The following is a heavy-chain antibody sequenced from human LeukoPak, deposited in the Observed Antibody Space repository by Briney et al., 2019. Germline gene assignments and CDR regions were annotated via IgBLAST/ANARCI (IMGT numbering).Heavy chain of an antibody. CDR3: ARERQSCGGDCSDY. D-gene: IGHD2-21*01. V-gene: IGHV3-48*03. CDR2: IIRRGSTV. J-gene: IGHJ4*02. CDR1: GFTFSIHE. Sequence: GGSLRLSCVASGFTFSIHEMNWVRQAPGEGLEWPSYIIRRGSTVYYADSVKGRFTIYRDNAKNSLYLQMNSLRAEDTAVYYCARERQSCGGDCSDYWGEGTLVTVSS.